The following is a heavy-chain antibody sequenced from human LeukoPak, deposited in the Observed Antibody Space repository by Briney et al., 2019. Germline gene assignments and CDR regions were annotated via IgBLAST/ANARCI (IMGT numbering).Heavy chain of an antibody. J-gene: IGHJ4*02. D-gene: IGHD3-16*02. CDR3: ASIGFGGVIASFFDY. Sequence: GASVKVSCKASGYTFTGYYMHWVRQAPGQGLEWMGWINPNRGGTNYAQKFQGRVTMTRDTSISTAYMELSRLRSDDTAVYYCASIGFGGVIASFFDYWGQGTLVTVSS. CDR1: GYTFTGYY. CDR2: INPNRGGT. V-gene: IGHV1-2*02.